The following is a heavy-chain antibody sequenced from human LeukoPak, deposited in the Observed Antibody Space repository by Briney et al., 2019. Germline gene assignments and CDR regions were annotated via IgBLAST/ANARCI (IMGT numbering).Heavy chain of an antibody. V-gene: IGHV3-23*01. Sequence: YADSVKGRFTISRDNSKDTLYLQMNSLRAEDTAVYYCAKGLRSSGYSLFDYWGQGTLVTVSS. J-gene: IGHJ4*02. CDR3: AKGLRSSGYSLFDY. D-gene: IGHD3-22*01.